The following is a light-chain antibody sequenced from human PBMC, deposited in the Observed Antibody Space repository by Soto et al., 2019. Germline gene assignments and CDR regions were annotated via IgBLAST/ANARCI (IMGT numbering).Light chain of an antibody. CDR1: SSDVGGYNY. CDR3: SSYAGSNNYV. J-gene: IGLJ1*01. CDR2: DVS. Sequence: QSALTQPPSASGSPGQSVTISCTGTSSDVGGYNYVSWYQHHPGKAPKLMIYDVSKWPSGVPDRFSGSKSGNTASLTVSGLQAEDEADYYCSSYAGSNNYVFGTGTKVTVL. V-gene: IGLV2-8*01.